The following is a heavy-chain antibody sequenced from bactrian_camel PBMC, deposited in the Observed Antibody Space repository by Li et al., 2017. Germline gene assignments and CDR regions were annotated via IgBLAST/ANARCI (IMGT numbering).Heavy chain of an antibody. Sequence: VQLVESGGDSVHSGGSLRLSCKHSGFSFEDSDIGWSRQAPGKEVEWVAGITSLPSLFRAASYADSVKGRFTVSRDNANNTVNLMMNSLKPEDTAMYYCAANFGPYCSGPYLARRANFLGQGTQVTVS. CDR1: GFSFEDSD. J-gene: IGHJ4*01. CDR2: ITSLPSLFRAA. D-gene: IGHD2*01. V-gene: IGHV3S66*01.